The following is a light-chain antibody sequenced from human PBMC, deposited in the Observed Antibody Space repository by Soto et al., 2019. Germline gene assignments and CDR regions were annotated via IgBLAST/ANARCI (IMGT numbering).Light chain of an antibody. J-gene: IGLJ2*01. CDR3: QAWDSSTVV. CDR1: KLGDKY. CDR2: PDS. Sequence: SYELTQPPSVSVSPGQTASITCSGDKLGDKYACWYQQKPGQSPVQVIYPDSKRPSGIPERFAGSNSGNTATLTISGTQAMDEADYYCQAWDSSTVVFGGGTKLTVL. V-gene: IGLV3-1*01.